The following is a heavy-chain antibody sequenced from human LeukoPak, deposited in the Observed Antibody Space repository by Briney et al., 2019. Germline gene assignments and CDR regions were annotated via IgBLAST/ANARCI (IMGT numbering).Heavy chain of an antibody. J-gene: IGHJ6*03. Sequence: GGSLRLSCAASGFTFSSYAMSWVRQAPGKGLEWVSTISGSGGSTYYADSVKGRFTISRDNSKNTLYLQMNSLRAEDTAVYYCAKPNYYDSSGYPYYYYYYMDVWGKGTTVTVSS. V-gene: IGHV3-23*01. D-gene: IGHD3-22*01. CDR2: ISGSGGST. CDR3: AKPNYYDSSGYPYYYYYYMDV. CDR1: GFTFSSYA.